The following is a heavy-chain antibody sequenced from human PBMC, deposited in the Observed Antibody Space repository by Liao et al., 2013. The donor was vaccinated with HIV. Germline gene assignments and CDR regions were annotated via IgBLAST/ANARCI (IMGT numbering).Heavy chain of an antibody. D-gene: IGHD2-2*01. Sequence: QVQLQQRGAGLLKPAETLSLTCAVFGASLSDYYWSWIRQPPGKGLEWIGEITLGGSPNYNPSLKSRLSMSIDTSKNQISLKMTSVTAADTAVYYCARARHLRVGPDRRQPLEVWGLGTLVTVSS. CDR3: ARARHLRVGPDRRQPLEV. CDR1: GASLSDYY. V-gene: IGHV4-34*01. J-gene: IGHJ1*01. CDR2: ITLGGSP.